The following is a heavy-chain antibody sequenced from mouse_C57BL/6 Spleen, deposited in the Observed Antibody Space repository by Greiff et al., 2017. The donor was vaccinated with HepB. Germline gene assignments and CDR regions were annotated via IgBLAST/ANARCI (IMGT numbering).Heavy chain of an antibody. D-gene: IGHD1-1*01. CDR3: ARSRRHYYGRAMDY. J-gene: IGHJ4*01. V-gene: IGHV1-39*01. CDR2: INPNYGTT. Sequence: EVHLVESGPELVKPGASVKISCKASGYSFTDYNMNWVKQSNGKSLEWIGVINPNYGTTSYNQKFKGKATLTVDQSSSTAYMQLNSLTSEDSAVYYCARSRRHYYGRAMDYWGQGTSVTVSS. CDR1: GYSFTDYN.